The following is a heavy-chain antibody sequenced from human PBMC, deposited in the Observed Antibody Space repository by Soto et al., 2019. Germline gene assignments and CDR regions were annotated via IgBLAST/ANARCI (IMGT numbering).Heavy chain of an antibody. Sequence: QLQLQESGPGLVKPSETLSLTCTVSGGSISSSSYYWGWIRQPPGKGLEWIGSIYYSGSTYYNPSLKSRVTISVDTSKNQFSLKLSSVTAADTAVYYCARGTVTTFDYFDYWGQGTLVTVSS. V-gene: IGHV4-39*01. CDR3: ARGTVTTFDYFDY. J-gene: IGHJ4*02. CDR1: GGSISSSSYY. D-gene: IGHD4-17*01. CDR2: IYYSGST.